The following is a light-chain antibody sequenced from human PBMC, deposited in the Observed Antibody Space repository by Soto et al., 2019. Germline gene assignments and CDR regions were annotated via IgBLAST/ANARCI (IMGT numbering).Light chain of an antibody. Sequence: EMAVTQSPATLSVSPGDRATLSCRASQSVASNLAWFQQKPGQTPRLLIYAASTRATGIPARFSGSGSGTDFNLTITSLQSEDFAVYYCQQYGSSGTFGQGTKVDIK. V-gene: IGKV3-15*01. CDR3: QQYGSSGT. CDR1: QSVASN. CDR2: AAS. J-gene: IGKJ1*01.